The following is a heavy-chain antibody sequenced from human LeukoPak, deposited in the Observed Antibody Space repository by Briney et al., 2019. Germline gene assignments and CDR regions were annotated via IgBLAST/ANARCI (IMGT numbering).Heavy chain of an antibody. Sequence: ASVKVSCKASGYTFTSYYMHWVRQAPGQGLEWMGMIDPSGGSTTYTHKFQGRVTMTRDTSTSTVYMDLSSLRSEDTAVYYCARGPLSSGWSKVWGQGTLVTVSS. J-gene: IGHJ4*02. V-gene: IGHV1-46*01. CDR2: IDPSGGST. D-gene: IGHD6-19*01. CDR3: ARGPLSSGWSKV. CDR1: GYTFTSYY.